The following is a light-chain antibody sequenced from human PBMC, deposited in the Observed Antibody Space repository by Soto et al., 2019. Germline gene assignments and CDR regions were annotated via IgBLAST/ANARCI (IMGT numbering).Light chain of an antibody. CDR2: GDN. CDR1: SSNIGRNT. J-gene: IGLJ2*01. Sequence: QPVLTQPPSASGTPGQRVTMSCSGASSNIGRNTVSWYQQLPGTAPKVLISGDNLRSSGVPDRFSGSKSGTSASLAISGLQSEDEADYYCAAWDDSLSGPVFGGGTQLTVL. CDR3: AAWDDSLSGPV. V-gene: IGLV1-44*01.